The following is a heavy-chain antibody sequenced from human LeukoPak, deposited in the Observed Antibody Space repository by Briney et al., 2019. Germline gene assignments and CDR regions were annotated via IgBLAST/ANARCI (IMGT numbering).Heavy chain of an antibody. Sequence: TGGSLRLSCAASGFTFNNYAMHWVRQAPGKGLEWVAVKSYDGSNKYYADSVKGRFTISRDNSKNTLYLQMNRLRAEDTAVYYCARDGGYSYGSFDYWGQGTLVTVSS. CDR3: ARDGGYSYGSFDY. J-gene: IGHJ4*02. CDR2: KSYDGSNK. CDR1: GFTFNNYA. D-gene: IGHD5-18*01. V-gene: IGHV3-30-3*01.